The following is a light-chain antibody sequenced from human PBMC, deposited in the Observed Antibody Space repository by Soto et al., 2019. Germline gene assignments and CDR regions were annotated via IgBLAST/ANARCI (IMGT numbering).Light chain of an antibody. CDR3: QQYNSYSRT. CDR1: QFISTG. Sequence: DIQMTQSPSTLSASVGDRVTITCRASQFISTGLAWYQQKPGKAPKLLIHDASSLESGVPSRFSGSGSGTEFTLTISSLQPDDFATYCCQQYNSYSRTFGPGTKVDIK. V-gene: IGKV1-5*01. CDR2: DAS. J-gene: IGKJ3*01.